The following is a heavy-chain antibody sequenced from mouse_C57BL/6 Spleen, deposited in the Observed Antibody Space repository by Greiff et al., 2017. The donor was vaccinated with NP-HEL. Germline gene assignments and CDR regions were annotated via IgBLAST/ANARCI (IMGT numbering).Heavy chain of an antibody. CDR3: ASVYYGYAQGFAY. CDR1: GYAFSSSW. D-gene: IGHD2-2*01. V-gene: IGHV1-82*01. J-gene: IGHJ3*01. CDR2: IYPGDGDT. Sequence: QVQLKQSGPELVKPGASVKISCKASGYAFSSSWMNWVKQRPGKGLEWIGRIYPGDGDTNYNGKFKGKATLTADKSSSTAYMQLSSLTSEDSAVYFCASVYYGYAQGFAYWGQGTLVTVSA.